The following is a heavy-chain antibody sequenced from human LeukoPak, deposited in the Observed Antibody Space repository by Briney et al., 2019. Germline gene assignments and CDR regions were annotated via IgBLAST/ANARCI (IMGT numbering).Heavy chain of an antibody. CDR1: GYTITNNY. J-gene: IGHJ4*02. V-gene: IGHV1-2*02. D-gene: IGHD3-10*01. Sequence: ASVKVSCKASGYTITNNYMHWVRQAPGQGLEWMGWINPNSGGTNYAQKFQGRVTMTRDTSISTAYMELSRLRSDDTAVYYCARDHPYYYGSGSYLSGESFDYWGQGTLVTVSS. CDR2: INPNSGGT. CDR3: ARDHPYYYGSGSYLSGESFDY.